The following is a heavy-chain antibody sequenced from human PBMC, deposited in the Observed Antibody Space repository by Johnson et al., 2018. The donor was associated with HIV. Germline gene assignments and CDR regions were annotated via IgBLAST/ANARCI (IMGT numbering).Heavy chain of an antibody. CDR2: ISSSGNTI. CDR3: AQVREEWLLYGAFDI. D-gene: IGHD3-3*01. Sequence: QVQLVESGGGLVRPGGSLRLSCAASGFTFSEYYMSWVRQSPGKGLEWVSYISSSGNTIYYADSVKGRFTISRDNSKNTLYLQMNSLRAEDTAVYYCAQVREEWLLYGAFDIWGQGTMVTVSS. V-gene: IGHV3-11*04. J-gene: IGHJ3*02. CDR1: GFTFSEYY.